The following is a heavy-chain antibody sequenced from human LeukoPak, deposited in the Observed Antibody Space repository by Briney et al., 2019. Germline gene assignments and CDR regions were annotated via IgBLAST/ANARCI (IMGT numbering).Heavy chain of an antibody. J-gene: IGHJ3*02. D-gene: IGHD1-26*01. V-gene: IGHV3-30*18. CDR1: GFTFSSYG. Sequence: QPGRSLRLSCAASGFTFSSYGMHWVRQAPGKGLEWVAVISYDGSNKYYADSVKGRFTISRDNSKNTLYLQMNSLRAEDTAVYYCAKTGGSYSVRGVAFDIWGQGTMVTVSS. CDR3: AKTGGSYSVRGVAFDI. CDR2: ISYDGSNK.